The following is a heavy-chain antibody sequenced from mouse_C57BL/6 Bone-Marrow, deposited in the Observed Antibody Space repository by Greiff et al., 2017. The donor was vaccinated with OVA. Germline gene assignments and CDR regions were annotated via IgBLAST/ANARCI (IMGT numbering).Heavy chain of an antibody. D-gene: IGHD2-3*01. CDR1: GYTFTDSI. Sequence: QVQLKESGPDLVRPGASVKLSCQASGYTFTDSIITWLRQRPGQGLEWIARIYPGSGNPYYTGKFKGKATLTAEKSSSTAYMQVSSLTSEDSAVYFCGRLDGYYGWFAYWGQGTLVTVSA. CDR2: IYPGSGNP. CDR3: GRLDGYYGWFAY. V-gene: IGHV1-76*01. J-gene: IGHJ3*01.